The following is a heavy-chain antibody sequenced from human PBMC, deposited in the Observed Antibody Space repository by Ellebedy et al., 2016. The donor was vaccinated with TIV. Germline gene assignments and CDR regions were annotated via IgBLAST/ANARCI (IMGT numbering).Heavy chain of an antibody. D-gene: IGHD3-22*01. CDR1: GGSISSGGYS. CDR3: ARHSPAVNGLITLIGPNAFDI. J-gene: IGHJ3*02. CDR2: IYHSGST. Sequence: SCAVSGGSISSGGYSWSWIRQPPGKGLEWIGYIYHSGSTYYNPSLKSRVTISVDRSKNQFSLKLNSVTAADTAVYYCARHSPAVNGLITLIGPNAFDIWGQGTMVIVSS. V-gene: IGHV4-30-2*01.